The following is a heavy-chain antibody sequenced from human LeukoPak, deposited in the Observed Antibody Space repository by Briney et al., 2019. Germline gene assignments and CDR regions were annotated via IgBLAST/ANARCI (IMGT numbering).Heavy chain of an antibody. V-gene: IGHV4-34*01. Sequence: SETLSLTCAVYGGSFSGYYWSWIRQPPGKGLEWIGEINHSGSTNYNPSLKSRVTISVDTSKNQFSLKLSSVTAADTAVYYCARGQRSRGPAAISYFDYWGQGTLVTVSP. CDR1: GGSFSGYY. CDR2: INHSGST. J-gene: IGHJ4*02. CDR3: ARGQRSRGPAAISYFDY. D-gene: IGHD2-2*01.